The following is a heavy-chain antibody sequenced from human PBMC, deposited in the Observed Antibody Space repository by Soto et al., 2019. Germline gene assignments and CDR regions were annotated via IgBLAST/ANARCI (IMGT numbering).Heavy chain of an antibody. Sequence: PSVSLSLTCTVSGGSISSGDYYWSCIRHPPGKGLEWIGYIYYSGSTYYSTSLKNRVTISVDTSKNQFSLKLSSVTAADTAVYYCAANSRLRFYYGMDVWGQGATVTVS. CDR2: IYYSGST. V-gene: IGHV4-30-4*01. J-gene: IGHJ6*02. CDR3: AANSRLRFYYGMDV. CDR1: GGSISSGDYY.